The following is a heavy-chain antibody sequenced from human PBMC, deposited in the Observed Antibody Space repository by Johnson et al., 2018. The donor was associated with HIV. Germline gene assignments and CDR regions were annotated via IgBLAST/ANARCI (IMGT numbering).Heavy chain of an antibody. J-gene: IGHJ3*02. CDR2: IRYDGSNK. D-gene: IGHD3-22*01. V-gene: IGHV3-30*02. CDR1: GFSFSSYG. CDR3: AKGNYYDSSCYYGATHGVGS. Sequence: QVQLVESGGGLVKPGGSLRLSCAASGFSFSSYGMHWVRQAPGKGLEWVAFIRYDGSNKYYADSVKGRFTISRDNSKNTLYLQMNSLRAEDTAVYYCAKGNYYDSSCYYGATHGVGSWGQGTMVTVSS.